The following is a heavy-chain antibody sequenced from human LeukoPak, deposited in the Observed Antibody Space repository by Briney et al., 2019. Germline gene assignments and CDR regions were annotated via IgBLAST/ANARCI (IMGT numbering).Heavy chain of an antibody. V-gene: IGHV4-34*01. J-gene: IGHJ4*02. Sequence: PSETLSLTCAVYGGSFSGYYWSWIRQPPGKGLEWIGEINHSGSTNYNPSLKGRVTISVDTSKNQFSLKLGSVTAADTAVYYCARRNYWGQGTLVTVSS. CDR2: INHSGST. CDR1: GGSFSGYY. CDR3: ARRNY.